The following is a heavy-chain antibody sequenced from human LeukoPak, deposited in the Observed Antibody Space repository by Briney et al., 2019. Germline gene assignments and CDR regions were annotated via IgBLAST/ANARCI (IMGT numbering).Heavy chain of an antibody. CDR3: ARHPKGVVPAAMHFDY. CDR1: GGSFSGYY. J-gene: IGHJ4*02. Sequence: SETLSLTCAVYGGSFSGYYWSWIRQPPGKGLERIGEINHSGSTNYNPSLKSRVTISVDTSKNQFSLKLSSVTAADTAVYYCARHPKGVVPAAMHFDYWGQGTLVTVSS. D-gene: IGHD2-2*01. V-gene: IGHV4-34*01. CDR2: INHSGST.